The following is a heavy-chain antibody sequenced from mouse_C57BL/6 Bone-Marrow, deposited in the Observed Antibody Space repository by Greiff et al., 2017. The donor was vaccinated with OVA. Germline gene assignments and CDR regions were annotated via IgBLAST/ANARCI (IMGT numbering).Heavy chain of an antibody. CDR3: AREGAGTWYFDV. D-gene: IGHD4-1*01. CDR2: INYDGSST. V-gene: IGHV5-16*01. Sequence: EVQLVESEGGLVQPGSSMKLSCTASGFTFSDYYMAWVRQVPEKGLEWVANINYDGSSTYYLDSLKSRFIISRDNAKNLLYLQMSSLKAEDTATYYCAREGAGTWYFDVWGTGTTVTVSS. J-gene: IGHJ1*03. CDR1: GFTFSDYY.